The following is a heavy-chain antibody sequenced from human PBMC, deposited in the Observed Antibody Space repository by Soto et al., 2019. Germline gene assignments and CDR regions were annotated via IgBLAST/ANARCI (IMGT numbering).Heavy chain of an antibody. CDR2: IVVGSGNT. CDR1: GFTFTSSA. D-gene: IGHD5-12*01. V-gene: IGHV1-58*01. J-gene: IGHJ6*02. CDR3: AAPDSGYDSYYYYGMDV. Sequence: ASVKVSCKASGFTFTSSAVQWVRQARGQRLEWIGWIVVGSGNTNYAQKFQERVTITRDMSTSTAYMELSSLRSEDTAVYYCAAPDSGYDSYYYYGMDVWGQGTTVTVSS.